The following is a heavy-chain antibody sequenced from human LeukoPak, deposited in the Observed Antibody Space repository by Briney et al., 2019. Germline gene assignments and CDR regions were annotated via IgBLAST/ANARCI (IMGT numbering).Heavy chain of an antibody. CDR3: ATDSSGYHDAFDI. V-gene: IGHV4-59*01. Sequence: SETLSLTCTVSGGSISSYYWSWIRQPPGKGLEWIGYIYYSGSTNYNPSPKSRVTISVDTSKNQFSLKLSSVTAADTAVYYCATDSSGYHDAFDIWGQGTMVTVSS. J-gene: IGHJ3*02. CDR1: GGSISSYY. CDR2: IYYSGST. D-gene: IGHD3-22*01.